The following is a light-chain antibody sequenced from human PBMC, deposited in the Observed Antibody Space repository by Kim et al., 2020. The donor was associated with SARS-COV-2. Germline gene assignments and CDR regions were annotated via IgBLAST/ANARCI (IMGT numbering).Light chain of an antibody. Sequence: SYELTQPPSVSVSPGQTASITCSGDKLGEKYTSWYQQRPGLSPVLVIYQDSKRPSGIPDRFSGSNSGNTATLTISGTQAMDEADYYCQAWDSSTDVVFGG. CDR1: KLGEKY. CDR2: QDS. J-gene: IGLJ2*01. CDR3: QAWDSSTDVV. V-gene: IGLV3-1*01.